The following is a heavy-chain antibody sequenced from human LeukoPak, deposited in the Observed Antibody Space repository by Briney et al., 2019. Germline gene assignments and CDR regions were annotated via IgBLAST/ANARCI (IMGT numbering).Heavy chain of an antibody. J-gene: IGHJ4*02. CDR3: ARAQRGYSGYDYGAFDY. V-gene: IGHV4-59*08. Sequence: SETLSLTCTVSGGSISSYYWSWIRQPPGKGLEWIGYIYYSGSTNYNPSLKSRVTISVDTSKNQFSLKLSSVAAADTAVYYCARAQRGYSGYDYGAFDYWGQGTLVTVSS. CDR1: GGSISSYY. CDR2: IYYSGST. D-gene: IGHD5-12*01.